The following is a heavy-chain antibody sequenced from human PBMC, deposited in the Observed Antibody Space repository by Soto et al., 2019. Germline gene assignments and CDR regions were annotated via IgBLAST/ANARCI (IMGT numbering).Heavy chain of an antibody. V-gene: IGHV4-31*03. CDR2: IYYSGST. CDR1: GGSISSGGYY. CDR3: AREELAAACPNWFDH. D-gene: IGHD6-13*01. Sequence: QVQLQESGPGLVKPSPTLSLTCTVSGGSISSGGYYWSWIRQHPGKGLEWIGYIYYSGSTYYNPSLKSRVTISVDTAKNQFSLKLSSVTAADTAVYYCAREELAAACPNWFDHWCQGTLVTVSS. J-gene: IGHJ5*02.